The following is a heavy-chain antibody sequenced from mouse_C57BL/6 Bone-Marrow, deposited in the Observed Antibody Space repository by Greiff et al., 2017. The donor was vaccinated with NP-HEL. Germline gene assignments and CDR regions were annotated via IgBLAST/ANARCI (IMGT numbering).Heavy chain of an antibody. J-gene: IGHJ1*03. CDR1: GFNFKDYY. CDR3: AKGPVVAADWWYYEG. Sequence: VQLQQSGAELVKPGASVKLSCTASGFNFKDYYMHWVKQRTEQGLEWIGRIDPEDGETKYAPKFQGKATITADTSSNTAYMQLSSLTSEDTADYYCAKGPVVAADWWYYEGWGTGTTVT. V-gene: IGHV14-2*01. CDR2: IDPEDGET. D-gene: IGHD1-1*01.